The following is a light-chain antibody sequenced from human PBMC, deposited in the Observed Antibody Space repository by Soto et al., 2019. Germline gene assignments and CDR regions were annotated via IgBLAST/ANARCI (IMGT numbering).Light chain of an antibody. J-gene: IGKJ4*01. Sequence: TTSTPPPAASLGESTTINSQSSQSHLYSPRNRSYLGWFQQKQGQPPKLLIYGASSREPGVPDRFSGSESGTDFTLTISSLQAEDVAVYYCQQYFSTPPLTFGGGSKVDI. V-gene: IGKV4-1*01. CDR2: GAS. CDR3: QQYFSTPPLT. CDR1: QSHLYSPRNRSY.